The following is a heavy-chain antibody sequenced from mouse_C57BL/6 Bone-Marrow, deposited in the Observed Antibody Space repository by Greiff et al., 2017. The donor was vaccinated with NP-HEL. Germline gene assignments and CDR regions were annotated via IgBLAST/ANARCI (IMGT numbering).Heavy chain of an antibody. V-gene: IGHV1-42*01. D-gene: IGHD1-1*01. CDR2: INPSTGGT. CDR3: ASIYYYGSSRYFDV. CDR1: GYSFTGYY. Sequence: EVQLVESGPELVKPGASVKISCKASGYSFTGYYMNWVKQSPEKSLEWIGEINPSTGGTTYNQKFKAKATLTVDKSSSTAYMQLKSLTSEDSAVYYCASIYYYGSSRYFDVWGTGTTVTVSS. J-gene: IGHJ1*03.